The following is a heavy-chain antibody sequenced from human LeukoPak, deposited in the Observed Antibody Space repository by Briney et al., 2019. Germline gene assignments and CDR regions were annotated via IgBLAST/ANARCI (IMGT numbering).Heavy chain of an antibody. CDR2: INWNGAGR. Sequence: LAGGSLRLSCAASGFTFSSYAMYWVRQTPGKGLEWVAGINWNGAGRGYVESVKGRFTISRDNAKNSLYLQMNSLRGEDTALYFCAKAEGLTYSESSYIESWGQGTLVTVSS. J-gene: IGHJ4*02. V-gene: IGHV3-9*01. D-gene: IGHD2-15*01. CDR1: GFTFSSYA. CDR3: AKAEGLTYSESSYIES.